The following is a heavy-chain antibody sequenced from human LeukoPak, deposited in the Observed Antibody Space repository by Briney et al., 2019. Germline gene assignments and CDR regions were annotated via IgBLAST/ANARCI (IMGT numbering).Heavy chain of an antibody. D-gene: IGHD3-10*01. Sequence: GGSLRLSCAASGFTFSSYWMSWVRQAPGKGLEWVANIKQDGSEKYYVDSVKGRFTISRDNAKNSLCLQMNSLRAEDTAVYYCARDVMVRGVGLDYWGQGTLVTVSS. CDR3: ARDVMVRGVGLDY. CDR2: IKQDGSEK. J-gene: IGHJ4*02. CDR1: GFTFSSYW. V-gene: IGHV3-7*01.